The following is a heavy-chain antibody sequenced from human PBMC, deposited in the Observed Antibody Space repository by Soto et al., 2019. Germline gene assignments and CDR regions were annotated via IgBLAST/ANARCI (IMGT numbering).Heavy chain of an antibody. Sequence: ASVKVSCKASGYTFTTYAMHWVRQAPGQRLEWMGWINAGNGNTKYSQKFQGRVTITRDTSASTAYMDLSSLRSEDTAVYYCARDKGYCSSSSCYNPLFDYWGQGTLVTVSS. D-gene: IGHD2-2*02. J-gene: IGHJ4*02. CDR2: INAGNGNT. CDR1: GYTFTTYA. V-gene: IGHV1-3*01. CDR3: ARDKGYCSSSSCYNPLFDY.